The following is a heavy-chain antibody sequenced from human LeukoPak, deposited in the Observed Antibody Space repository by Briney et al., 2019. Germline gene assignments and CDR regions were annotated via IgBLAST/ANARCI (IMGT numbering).Heavy chain of an antibody. V-gene: IGHV3-48*02. Sequence: GGSPKTLLASIGLTHQYFYHRRGPQAPGKGLEWVSYISPSSSTIYYADSVKGRFTISRDNAKNSLYLQMDSLRDEDTAVYYCVRAPRGSSYGYYYWAQGTLVTVSS. CDR1: GLTHQYFY. CDR3: VRAPRGSSYGYYY. CDR2: ISPSSSTI. J-gene: IGHJ4*02. D-gene: IGHD5-18*01.